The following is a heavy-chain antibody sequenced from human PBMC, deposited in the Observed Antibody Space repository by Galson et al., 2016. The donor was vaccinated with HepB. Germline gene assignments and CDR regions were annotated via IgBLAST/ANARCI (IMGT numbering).Heavy chain of an antibody. J-gene: IGHJ5*02. CDR3: ARTHYDFWSGTNYNFFDP. Sequence: SETLSLTCAVSGDSLLSSSYYWGWIRQPPGKGLEWIATVYHTGTTYYNPSLYSRISISVDTSNNQFSLRLTSVTAADTAVYYCARTHYDFWSGTNYNFFDPWGQGSLVTVSS. CDR1: GDSLLSSSYY. V-gene: IGHV4-39*01. D-gene: IGHD3-3*01. CDR2: VYHTGTT.